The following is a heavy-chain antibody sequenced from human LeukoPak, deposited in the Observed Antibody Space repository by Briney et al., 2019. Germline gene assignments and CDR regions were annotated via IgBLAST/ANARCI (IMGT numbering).Heavy chain of an antibody. D-gene: IGHD1-7*01. CDR1: GYTLTELS. Sequence: ASVKVSCKVSGYTLTELSMHWVRQAPGKGLEWMGGFDPEDDEIIYAQRFQGRVTMTEDASTDTAYMELRSLRSEETAGYYCATETGNFHFYSWGQGTLVTVSS. CDR2: FDPEDDEI. V-gene: IGHV1-24*01. J-gene: IGHJ4*02. CDR3: ATETGNFHFYS.